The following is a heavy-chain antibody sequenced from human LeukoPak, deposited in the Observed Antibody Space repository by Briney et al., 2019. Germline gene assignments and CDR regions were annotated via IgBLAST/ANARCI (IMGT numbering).Heavy chain of an antibody. CDR2: ISYDGSNK. J-gene: IGHJ4*02. CDR3: AKDHRITFGGVIAPDY. D-gene: IGHD3-16*02. CDR1: GFTFSSYG. V-gene: IGHV3-30*18. Sequence: GGSLRLSCAASGFTFSSYGMHWARQAPGKGLEWVAVISYDGSNKYYADSVKGRFTISRDNSKNTLYLQMNSLRAEDTAVYYCAKDHRITFGGVIAPDYWGQGTLVTVSS.